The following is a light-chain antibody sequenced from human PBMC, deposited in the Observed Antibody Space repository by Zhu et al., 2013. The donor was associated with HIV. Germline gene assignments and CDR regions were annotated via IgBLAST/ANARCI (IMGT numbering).Light chain of an antibody. CDR2: EVS. V-gene: IGLV2-14*01. CDR3: CSYVTGEVSVV. J-gene: IGLJ2*01. Sequence: QSVLTQPASVSGSPGQSITISCTGTSSDVGGYNYVSWYQHHPGKAPKLMIYEVSNRPSGVSNRFSGSKSGNTASLTISGLRTEDEADYYCCSYVTGEVSVVFGGGTKLTVL. CDR1: SSDVGGYNY.